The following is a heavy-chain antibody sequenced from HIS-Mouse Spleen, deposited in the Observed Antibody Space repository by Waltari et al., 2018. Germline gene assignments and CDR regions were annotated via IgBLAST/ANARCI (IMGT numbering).Heavy chain of an antibody. CDR3: AREIPYSSSWYDWYFDL. D-gene: IGHD6-13*01. J-gene: IGHJ2*01. Sequence: QLQLQESGPGLVKPSETPSLTCTVSGGSISSSSHYWGWFRQPPGKGLEWIGSIYSSGSTYYNPSLKSRVTISVDTSKNQFSLKLSSVTAADTAVYYCAREIPYSSSWYDWYFDLWGRGTLVTVSS. V-gene: IGHV4-39*07. CDR2: IYSSGST. CDR1: GGSISSSSHY.